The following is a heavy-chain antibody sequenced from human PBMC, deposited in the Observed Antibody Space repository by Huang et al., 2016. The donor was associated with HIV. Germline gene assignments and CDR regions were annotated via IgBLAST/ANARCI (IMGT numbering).Heavy chain of an antibody. D-gene: IGHD6-13*01. Sequence: EVQLLESGGGLVQPGVSLRLYCAASGFTFSIYAMSWVRQESVKGLEWVSVISGCCGSTCYAASVKGRFTISRDNSKNTLYLQMNSLRAEVAAVYYCAKDPYSSSWFDHFDYWGQGTLVTVSS. J-gene: IGHJ4*02. CDR3: AKDPYSSSWFDHFDY. V-gene: IGHV3-23*01. CDR2: ISGCCGST. CDR1: GFTFSIYA.